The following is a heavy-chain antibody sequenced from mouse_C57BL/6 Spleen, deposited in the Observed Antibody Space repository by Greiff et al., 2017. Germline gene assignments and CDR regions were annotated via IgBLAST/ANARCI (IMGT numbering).Heavy chain of an antibody. Sequence: ESGPGLVKPSQSLSLTCSVTGYSITSGYYWNWIRQFPGNKLEWMGYISYDGSNNYNPSLKNRISITRDTSKNQFYLKLNSVTTEDTATYYCARLEFITTVVATDYWGQGTTLTVSS. D-gene: IGHD1-1*01. V-gene: IGHV3-6*01. CDR1: GYSITSGYY. CDR3: ARLEFITTVVATDY. J-gene: IGHJ2*01. CDR2: ISYDGSN.